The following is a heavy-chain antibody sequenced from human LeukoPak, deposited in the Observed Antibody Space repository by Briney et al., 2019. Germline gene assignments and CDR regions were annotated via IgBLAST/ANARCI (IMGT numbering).Heavy chain of an antibody. Sequence: WASVKVSCKASGGTFSSYAISWVRQAPGQGLEWMGGIIPIFGTANYAQKFQGRVTITAGKSTSTAYMELSSLRSEDTAVYYCARVAMVRGVIVRAFDIWGQGTMVTVSS. D-gene: IGHD3-10*01. J-gene: IGHJ3*02. CDR3: ARVAMVRGVIVRAFDI. CDR2: IIPIFGTA. V-gene: IGHV1-69*06. CDR1: GGTFSSYA.